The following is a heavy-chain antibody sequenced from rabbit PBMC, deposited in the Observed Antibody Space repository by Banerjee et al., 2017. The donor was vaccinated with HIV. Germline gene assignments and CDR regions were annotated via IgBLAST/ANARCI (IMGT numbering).Heavy chain of an antibody. Sequence: SLEESGGDLVKPGASLTLTCTSSGFDYSNNHYMCWVRQAPGKGLEWIACIYAGYSGGTYYASWAKGRFTSSKVSSTTVTLQMTSLTAADTATYFCARGYSYGDGVYGWGYYFNLWGPGTLVTV. D-gene: IGHD6-1*01. J-gene: IGHJ4*01. V-gene: IGHV1S40*01. CDR3: ARGYSYGDGVYGWGYYFNL. CDR1: GFDYSNNHY. CDR2: IYAGYSGGT.